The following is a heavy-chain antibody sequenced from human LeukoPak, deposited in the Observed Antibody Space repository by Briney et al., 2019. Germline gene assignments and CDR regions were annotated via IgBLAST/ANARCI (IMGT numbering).Heavy chain of an antibody. V-gene: IGHV1-8*01. Sequence: ASVKLSCKASGYTFTSYDINWVRQATGQGLEWMGWRNPNSGNTGYAKKFQGRVTMTRNTSISTAYMELSSLRSEDTAVYYCARQQWLVKSYNWFDPWGQGTLVTVSS. CDR2: RNPNSGNT. J-gene: IGHJ5*02. CDR3: ARQQWLVKSYNWFDP. CDR1: GYTFTSYD. D-gene: IGHD6-19*01.